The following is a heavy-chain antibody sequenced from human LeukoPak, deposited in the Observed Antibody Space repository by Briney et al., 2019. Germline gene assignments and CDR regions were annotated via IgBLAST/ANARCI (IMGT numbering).Heavy chain of an antibody. J-gene: IGHJ4*02. V-gene: IGHV3-74*01. CDR3: AKARGSSVYEQFDY. D-gene: IGHD5/OR15-5a*01. Sequence: GGSLRLSCAASGFTFSNYWMHWVRQVPGKGLFWVSRINSDGSSTTYADSVKGRFTISRDNSKNTLYLQMNSLRADDTAVYYCAKARGSSVYEQFDYWGQGTQVTVSP. CDR1: GFTFSNYW. CDR2: INSDGSST.